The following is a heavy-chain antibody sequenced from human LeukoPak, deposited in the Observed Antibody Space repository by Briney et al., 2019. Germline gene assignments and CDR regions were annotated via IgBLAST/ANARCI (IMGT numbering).Heavy chain of an antibody. CDR3: ARDDGYTSLRDDAFDI. CDR1: GGSISSYY. J-gene: IGHJ3*02. D-gene: IGHD5-24*01. CDR2: IYTSGST. Sequence: SETLSLTCTVSGGSISSYYWSWIRQPAGKGLEWIGRIYTSGSTNYNPSLKSRVTMSVDTSKNQFSLKLSSVTAADTAVYYCARDDGYTSLRDDAFDIWGQGTTVTVSS. V-gene: IGHV4-4*07.